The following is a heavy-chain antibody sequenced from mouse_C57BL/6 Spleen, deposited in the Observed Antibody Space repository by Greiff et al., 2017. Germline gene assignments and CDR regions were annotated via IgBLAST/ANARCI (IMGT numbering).Heavy chain of an antibody. Sequence: DVQLVESGEGLVKPGGSLKLSCAASGFTFSSYAMSWVRQTPEKRLEWVAYISSGGDYIYYADTVKGRFTISRDNARNTLYLQMSSLKSEDTAMYYCTRASYDGYWYFDVWGTGTTVTVSS. CDR3: TRASYDGYWYFDV. D-gene: IGHD2-3*01. J-gene: IGHJ1*03. CDR2: ISSGGDYI. V-gene: IGHV5-9-1*02. CDR1: GFTFSSYA.